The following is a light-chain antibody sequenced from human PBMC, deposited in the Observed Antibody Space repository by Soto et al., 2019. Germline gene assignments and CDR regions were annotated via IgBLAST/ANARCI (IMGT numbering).Light chain of an antibody. CDR1: SSNIGSNS. J-gene: IGLJ2*01. CDR3: AAWDDSLSGRVV. CDR2: RNN. V-gene: IGLV1-47*01. Sequence: QSVLTQPPSASGTPGQRGTISCSGSSSNIGSNSVYWYQQLPGTAPKLLICRNNQRPSGVPDRFSGSKSGTSASLAISGLRSEDEADYYCAAWDDSLSGRVVFGGGTKLTVL.